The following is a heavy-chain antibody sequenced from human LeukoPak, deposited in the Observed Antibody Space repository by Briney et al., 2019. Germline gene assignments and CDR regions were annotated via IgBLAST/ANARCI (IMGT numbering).Heavy chain of an antibody. CDR1: GYTFSGYY. CDR2: ITHNSGGT. J-gene: IGHJ5*02. Sequence: ASLKVSCKASGYTFSGYYMHWVRQGPGQGLEWMGGITHNSGGTKYSQKFQGRVTMTRDTSISTAYMELSRLTSDDTAVYYCGRQVVGTSSAPSGFNWFDPWGQGTLVSVSS. V-gene: IGHV1-2*02. D-gene: IGHD4/OR15-4a*01. CDR3: GRQVVGTSSAPSGFNWFDP.